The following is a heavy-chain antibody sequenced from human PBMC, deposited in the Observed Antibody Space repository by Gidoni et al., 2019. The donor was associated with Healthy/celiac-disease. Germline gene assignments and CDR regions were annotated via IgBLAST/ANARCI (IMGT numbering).Heavy chain of an antibody. CDR2: ISWNSGSI. Sequence: EVQLVESGGGLVQPGRSLRLSCAASGFPFDDYAMHWVRQAPGKGLEWVSGISWNSGSIGYADSVKGRFTISRDNAKNSLYLQMNSLRAEDTALYYCAKDLHSSGWYGGLDYWGQGTLVTVSS. D-gene: IGHD6-19*01. J-gene: IGHJ4*02. CDR1: GFPFDDYA. V-gene: IGHV3-9*01. CDR3: AKDLHSSGWYGGLDY.